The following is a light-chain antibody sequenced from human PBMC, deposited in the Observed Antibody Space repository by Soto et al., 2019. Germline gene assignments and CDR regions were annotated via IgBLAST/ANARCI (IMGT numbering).Light chain of an antibody. J-gene: IGKJ1*01. CDR2: GAS. Sequence: DIQVTQSPSSLSASVGDRVTITCRASQSIGTYLNWNHQKPGKAPQLLIYGASTLQSGVPSRFSGSGSGTHFTLTIDSLQPEDFGTFSCQQSYSTPTFGQGTKVDIK. CDR1: QSIGTY. V-gene: IGKV1-39*01. CDR3: QQSYSTPT.